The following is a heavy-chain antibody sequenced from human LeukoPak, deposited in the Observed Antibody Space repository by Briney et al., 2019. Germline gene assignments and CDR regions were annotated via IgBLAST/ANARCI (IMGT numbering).Heavy chain of an antibody. CDR1: GGTFSSYA. D-gene: IGHD3-10*01. CDR2: IIPIFGTA. CDR3: AIYYYGSGSDLTWFDP. Sequence: ASVKVSCKASGGTFSSYAISWVRQAPGQGLEWMGGIIPIFGTANYAQKFQGRVTITADESTSTAYMELSSLRSEDTAVYYCAIYYYGSGSDLTWFDPWGQGTLVTVSS. J-gene: IGHJ5*02. V-gene: IGHV1-69*13.